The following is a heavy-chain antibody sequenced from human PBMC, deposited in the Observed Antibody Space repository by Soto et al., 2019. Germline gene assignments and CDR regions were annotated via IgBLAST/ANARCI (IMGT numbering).Heavy chain of an antibody. CDR2: IYDSGTA. D-gene: IGHD1-26*01. CDR3: LHSFPTRRSSDLSFGDPVPHLHCL. Sequence: PSETLSLTCTVSGGSISSYYWSWIRQPPGKGLEWIGHIYDSGTANYNPSLKSRVTISVDTSKNQFSEGKIGRAVQQECRDRELHSFPTRRSSDLSFGDPVPHLHCLW. V-gene: IGHV4-59*01. CDR1: GGSISSYY. J-gene: IGHJ2*01.